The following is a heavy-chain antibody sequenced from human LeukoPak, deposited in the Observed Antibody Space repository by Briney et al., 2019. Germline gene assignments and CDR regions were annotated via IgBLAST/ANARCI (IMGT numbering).Heavy chain of an antibody. CDR2: INTNSGGT. D-gene: IGHD4-17*01. CDR3: ARDRTTVTTGYYGMDV. V-gene: IGHV1-2*02. CDR1: GYTFTGYY. Sequence: ASVKVSYKPSGYTFTGYYMHWVRQAPGQGREWMGWINTNSGGTNYAQKFQGRVTMTRDTSISTAYMELSRLRSDDTAVYYCARDRTTVTTGYYGMDVWGQGTTLTVSS. J-gene: IGHJ6*02.